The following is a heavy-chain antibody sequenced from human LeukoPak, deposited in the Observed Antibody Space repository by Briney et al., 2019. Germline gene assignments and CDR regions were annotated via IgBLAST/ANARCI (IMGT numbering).Heavy chain of an antibody. CDR1: GGSISSSSYY. Sequence: PSETLSLTCTVSGGSISSSSYYWGWIRQPPGKGLEWIGSIYYSGSTYYNPSLKSRVTISVDTSKNQFSLKLSSVTAADTAVYYCARSTPYYYDSSGYFVSDAFDIWGQGTMVTVSS. CDR2: IYYSGST. CDR3: ARSTPYYYDSSGYFVSDAFDI. V-gene: IGHV4-39*01. D-gene: IGHD3-22*01. J-gene: IGHJ3*02.